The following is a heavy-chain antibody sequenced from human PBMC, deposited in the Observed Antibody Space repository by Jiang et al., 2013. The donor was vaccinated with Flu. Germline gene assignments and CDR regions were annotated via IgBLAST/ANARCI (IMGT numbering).Heavy chain of an antibody. D-gene: IGHD1-14*01. CDR1: GGSFSGYY. CDR3: ARGRGYNPY. Sequence: LLKPSETLSLTCAVYGGSFSGYYWSWIRQPPGKGLEWIGEINHSGSTNYNPSLKSRVTISVDTSKNQFSLKLSSVTAADTAVYYCARGRGYNPYWGQGTLVTVSS. V-gene: IGHV4-34*01. J-gene: IGHJ4*02. CDR2: INHSGST.